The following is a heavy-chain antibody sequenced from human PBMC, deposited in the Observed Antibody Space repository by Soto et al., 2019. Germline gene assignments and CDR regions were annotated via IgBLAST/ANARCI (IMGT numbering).Heavy chain of an antibody. Sequence: QVQLVESGGGVVQPGRSLRLSCAASGFTFRSYGMHWVRQAPGKGLEWVAVIWYDGSNDDYVDSVKGRFTISRDNSNNMLYLEMNRLRAEDTAIYYCTRGYCSSYSCYGAAMDVWGQGTTITVAS. V-gene: IGHV3-33*01. D-gene: IGHD2-2*01. J-gene: IGHJ6*02. CDR1: GFTFRSYG. CDR2: IWYDGSND. CDR3: TRGYCSSYSCYGAAMDV.